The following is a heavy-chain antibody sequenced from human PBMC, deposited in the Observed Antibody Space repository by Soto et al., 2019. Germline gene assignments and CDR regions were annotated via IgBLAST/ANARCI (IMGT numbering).Heavy chain of an antibody. CDR1: GYSFTSYW. CDR2: IYPGDSDI. V-gene: IGHV5-51*01. J-gene: IGHJ6*02. CDR3: ARYRVVGNYYYCCHGRDV. D-gene: IGHD6-19*01. Sequence: GASLKISCKGSGYSFTSYWIGWVRQIPRKGLEWMGIIYPGDSDIRYSPSFQGQVTISADKSISPAYLQWSSLKASDTAMYYCARYRVVGNYYYCCHGRDVWGRESTVTVSS.